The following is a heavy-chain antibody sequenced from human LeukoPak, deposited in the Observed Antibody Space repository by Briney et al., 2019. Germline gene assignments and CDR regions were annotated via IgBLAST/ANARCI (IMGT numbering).Heavy chain of an antibody. J-gene: IGHJ4*02. CDR3: ATEIKITMSSEYFVGYYFDY. CDR1: GYTLTELS. V-gene: IGHV1-24*01. D-gene: IGHD3-22*01. Sequence: ASVKVSCKVSGYTLTELSMHWVRQAPGKGLEWMGGFDPEDGETIYAQKFQGRVTMTEDTSTDTAYMELSSLRSEDTAVYYCATEIKITMSSEYFVGYYFDYWGQGTLVTVSS. CDR2: FDPEDGET.